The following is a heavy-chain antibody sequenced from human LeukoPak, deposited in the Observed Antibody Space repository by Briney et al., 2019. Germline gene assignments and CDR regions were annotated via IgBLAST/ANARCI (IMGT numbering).Heavy chain of an antibody. J-gene: IGHJ6*02. CDR2: ISAYNGNT. Sequence: ASVKVSCKASGYTFTSYGISWVRQAPGPGLEWMGWISAYNGNTNYAQKLQGRVTMTTDTSTSTAYMELRSLRSDDTAVYYCARDKGGWELLHYGMDVWGQGTTVTVSS. CDR3: ARDKGGWELLHYGMDV. V-gene: IGHV1-18*01. D-gene: IGHD1-26*01. CDR1: GYTFTSYG.